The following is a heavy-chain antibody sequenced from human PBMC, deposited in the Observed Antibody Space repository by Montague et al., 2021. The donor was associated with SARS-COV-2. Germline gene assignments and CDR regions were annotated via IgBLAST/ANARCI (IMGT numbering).Heavy chain of an antibody. D-gene: IGHD5-18*01. CDR1: GGSISSSSYY. Sequence: SETLSLTCTVSGGSISSSSYYWSWIRHPPGKVLEWIGIIYYSGSTYYNASLKSRVTISVDTSKNQFSLKLTSVTAADTAVYYCARHGGHSYAHFAYWGQGSLVIVSS. J-gene: IGHJ4*02. CDR2: IYYSGST. V-gene: IGHV4-39*01. CDR3: ARHGGHSYAHFAY.